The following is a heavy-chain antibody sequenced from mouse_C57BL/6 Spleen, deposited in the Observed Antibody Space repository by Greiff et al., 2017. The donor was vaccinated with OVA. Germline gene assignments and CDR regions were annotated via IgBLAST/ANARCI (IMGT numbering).Heavy chain of an antibody. CDR3: ATYYSNYFYAMDY. V-gene: IGHV1-52*01. CDR1: GYTFTSYW. CDR2: IDPSDSET. J-gene: IGHJ4*01. D-gene: IGHD2-5*01. Sequence: QVQLKQPGAELVRPGSSVKLSCKASGYTFTSYWMHWVKQRPIQGLEWIGNIDPSDSETHYNQKFKDKGTLTVDKSSSTAYMQLSSLTSEDSAVYYCATYYSNYFYAMDYWGQGTSVTVSS.